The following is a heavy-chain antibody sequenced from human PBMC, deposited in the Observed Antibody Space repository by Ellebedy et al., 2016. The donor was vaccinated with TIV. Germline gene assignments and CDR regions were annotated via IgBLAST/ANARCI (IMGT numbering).Heavy chain of an antibody. J-gene: IGHJ4*02. CDR3: ASGFSYGLLDY. V-gene: IGHV4-59*01. CDR1: GGSISSYY. Sequence: MPSETLSLTCSVSGGSISSYYWNWIRQPPGKGLEWIGNIYYSGSTNYNPSLKSRVTISVDTSKNQFSLKLSSVTAADTAVFYCASGFSYGLLDYWGQGTLVAVSS. D-gene: IGHD5-18*01. CDR2: IYYSGST.